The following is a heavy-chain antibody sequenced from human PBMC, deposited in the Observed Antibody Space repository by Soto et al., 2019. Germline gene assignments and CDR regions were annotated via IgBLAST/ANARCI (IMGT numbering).Heavy chain of an antibody. CDR2: IDPGNGNT. CDR1: GYTFTGNA. Sequence: QVQLVQSGAEVKNPGASVKVSCRASGYTFTGNAINWIRQAPGQRLEWIGKIDPGNGNTKYSQNFQGRVTITRDTSASAAYMELNTLGSEDTSIYCCARAETGYSRFDYWGQGTLVTVSS. D-gene: IGHD3-9*01. V-gene: IGHV1-3*01. CDR3: ARAETGYSRFDY. J-gene: IGHJ4*02.